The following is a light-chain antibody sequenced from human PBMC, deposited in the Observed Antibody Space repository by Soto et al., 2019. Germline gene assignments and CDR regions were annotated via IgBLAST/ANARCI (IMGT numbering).Light chain of an antibody. CDR3: QQYGNLPYT. CDR1: QSIIGNY. V-gene: IGKV3-20*01. CDR2: GAS. Sequence: ETVLTQSPGTLSLSPGARATLSCRASQSIIGNYLSWYRQRPGQAPRLLIYGASSRATGIPDRFSGSGSGTDFTLTINRLEPEDFAVYFCQQYGNLPYTFGPGTKVEIK. J-gene: IGKJ2*01.